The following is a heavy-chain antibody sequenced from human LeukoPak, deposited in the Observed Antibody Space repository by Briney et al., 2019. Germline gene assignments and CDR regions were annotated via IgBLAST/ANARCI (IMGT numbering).Heavy chain of an antibody. J-gene: IGHJ2*01. CDR3: ARRDISYCGGGGDCSADWYFDL. CDR1: GYSFTSYW. Sequence: GESLKISCKGSGYSFTSYWIGWVRQMPGKGLEWMGIIYPDDSDTRYSPSFQGQVTISADKSISTAYLQWSSLKASDTAMYYCARRDISYCGGGGDCSADWYFDLWGRGTLVTVSS. D-gene: IGHD2-21*01. V-gene: IGHV5-51*01. CDR2: IYPDDSDT.